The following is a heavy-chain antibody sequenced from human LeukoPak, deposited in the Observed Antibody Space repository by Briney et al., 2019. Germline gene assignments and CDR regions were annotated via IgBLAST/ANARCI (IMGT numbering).Heavy chain of an antibody. J-gene: IGHJ4*02. CDR3: ARGSQLSRYFDWPPPY. V-gene: IGHV7-4-1*02. D-gene: IGHD3-9*01. CDR2: INTNTGNP. Sequence: GASVKVSCKASGYTFTSYAMNWVRQAPGQGLKWMGWINTNTGNPTYAQGFTGRFVFSLDTSVSTTYLQISSLKAEDTAVYYCARGSQLSRYFDWPPPYWGQGTLVTVSS. CDR1: GYTFTSYA.